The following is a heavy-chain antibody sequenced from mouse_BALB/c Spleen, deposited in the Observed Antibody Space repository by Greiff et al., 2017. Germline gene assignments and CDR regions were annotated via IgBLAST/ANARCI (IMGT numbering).Heavy chain of an antibody. Sequence: EVQVVESGGGLVKPGGSLKLSCAASGFTFSSYAMSWVRQTPEKRLEWVASISSGGSTYYPDSVKGRFTISRDNARNILYLQMSSLRSEDTAMYYCARGALHEGFAYWGQGTLVTVSA. V-gene: IGHV5-6-5*01. J-gene: IGHJ3*01. CDR3: ARGALHEGFAY. CDR2: ISSGGST. CDR1: GFTFSSYA.